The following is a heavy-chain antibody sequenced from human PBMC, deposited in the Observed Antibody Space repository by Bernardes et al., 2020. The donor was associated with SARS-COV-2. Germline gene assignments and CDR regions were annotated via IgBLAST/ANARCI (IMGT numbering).Heavy chain of an antibody. CDR1: GFTFSSYG. D-gene: IGHD3-22*01. J-gene: IGHJ3*02. CDR3: ARDYDSRSDAFDI. V-gene: IGHV3-30*03. CDR2: ISYDGSNK. Sequence: GGSLRLSCAASGFTFSSYGMHWVRQAPGKGLEWVAVISYDGSNKYYADSVKGRFTISRDNSKNTLYLQMNSLRAEDTAVYYCARDYDSRSDAFDIWGQGTMVTVSS.